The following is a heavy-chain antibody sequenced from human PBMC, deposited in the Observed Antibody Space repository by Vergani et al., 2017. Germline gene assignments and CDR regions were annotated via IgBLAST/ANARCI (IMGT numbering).Heavy chain of an antibody. J-gene: IGHJ6*03. CDR1: GGTFSSYT. V-gene: IGHV1-69*04. Sequence: QVQLVQSGAEVKKPGSSVKVSCKASGGTFSSYTISWVRQAPGQGLEWMGRIIPILGLANYAQKFQGRVTITADKSTSTAYMGLSSLRSEDTAVYYCARDVGIFGGYYMDVWGKGTTVAVSS. CDR3: ARDVGIFGGYYMDV. CDR2: IIPILGLA. D-gene: IGHD3-10*01.